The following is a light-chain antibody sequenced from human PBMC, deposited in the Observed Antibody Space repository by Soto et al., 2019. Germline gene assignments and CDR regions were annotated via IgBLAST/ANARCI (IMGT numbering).Light chain of an antibody. CDR3: QQYGSSPLT. Sequence: MALTQSPGRLSLSQLEIATRAFMASQSLSSSQLAWYQQKPGQAPRLLIHDASSRATGISDRFSGSGSGTDFTLTISRLEPEDFAVYYCQQYGSSPLTFGGGTKVDIK. V-gene: IGKV3-20*01. CDR2: DAS. CDR1: QSLSSSQ. J-gene: IGKJ4*01.